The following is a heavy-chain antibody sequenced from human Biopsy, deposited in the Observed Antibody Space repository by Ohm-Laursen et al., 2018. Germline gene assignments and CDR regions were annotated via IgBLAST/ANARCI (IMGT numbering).Heavy chain of an antibody. CDR1: GGSFTGHY. CDR3: ARGSNDFGGLYFPR. Sequence: TLSLTCAVSGGSFTGHYWSWIRQPPGKGLEWIGHISYTGYTSYNASLKSRVTISVDTSRNHFSLRLSSLTAADAAVYYCARGSNDFGGLYFPRWGQGTLLTVSS. V-gene: IGHV4-59*11. CDR2: ISYTGYT. J-gene: IGHJ4*02. D-gene: IGHD4-23*01.